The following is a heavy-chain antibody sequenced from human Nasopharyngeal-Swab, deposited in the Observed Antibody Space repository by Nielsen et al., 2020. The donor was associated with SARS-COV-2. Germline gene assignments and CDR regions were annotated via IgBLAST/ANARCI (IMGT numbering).Heavy chain of an antibody. CDR1: GYTFTSYA. V-gene: IGHV1-3*01. J-gene: IGHJ6*03. CDR3: ARSLQYYYYMDV. CDR2: INAGNGNT. Sequence: ASVKVSCKASGYTFTSYAMHWVRQAPGQRLEWMGWINAGNGNTKYSQKFQGRVTITRDTSASTAYMELGSLRSEDTAVYYCARSLQYYYYMDVWGKGTTVTVSS.